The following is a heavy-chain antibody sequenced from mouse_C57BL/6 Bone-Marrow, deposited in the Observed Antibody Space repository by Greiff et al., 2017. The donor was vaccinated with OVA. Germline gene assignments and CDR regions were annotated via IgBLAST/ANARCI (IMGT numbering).Heavy chain of an antibody. CDR2: IDPSDSYT. D-gene: IGHD1-1*01. J-gene: IGHJ4*01. V-gene: IGHV1-69*01. CDR1: GYTFTSYW. Sequence: QVQLQQPGAELVMPGASVKLSCKASGYTFTSYWMHWVKQRPGQGLEWIGEIDPSDSYTNYNQKFKGKSTLTVDKSSSTAYMQLSSLASEDSAVYYCGREDYYGSSDAMEYWGRGTSVTVSS. CDR3: GREDYYGSSDAMEY.